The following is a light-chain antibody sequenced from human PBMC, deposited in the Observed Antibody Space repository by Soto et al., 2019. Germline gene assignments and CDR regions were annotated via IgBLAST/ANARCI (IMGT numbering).Light chain of an antibody. CDR1: QSVSSNF. Sequence: EIVLTQSPGTLSLSPGESATLSCRASQSVSSNFLAWYQHKPGQAPRLLIDGASSRATGIPDRFSGSGSGTDFTLTISRLEPEDFAVYYCQQYGSSPETFGQGTKVEIK. J-gene: IGKJ1*01. V-gene: IGKV3-20*01. CDR2: GAS. CDR3: QQYGSSPET.